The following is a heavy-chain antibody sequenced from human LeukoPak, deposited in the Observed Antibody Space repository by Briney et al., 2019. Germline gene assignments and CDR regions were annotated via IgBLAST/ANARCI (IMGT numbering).Heavy chain of an antibody. CDR1: GFTVSSNY. V-gene: IGHV3-53*01. J-gene: IGHJ4*02. CDR2: IYNGGGST. D-gene: IGHD3-3*01. Sequence: GGSLRLSCAASGFTVSSNYMSWVRQAPGKGLEWVSIIYNGGGSTYYADSVKGRFTIPRDNSKNTLYLQMNSLRAEDTAVYYCARAPHYDPPIDWGQGSLVTVSS. CDR3: ARAPHYDPPID.